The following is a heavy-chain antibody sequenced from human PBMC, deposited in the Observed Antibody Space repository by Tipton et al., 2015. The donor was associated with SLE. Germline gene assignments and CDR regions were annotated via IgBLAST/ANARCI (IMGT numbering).Heavy chain of an antibody. J-gene: IGHJ4*02. V-gene: IGHV6-1*01. D-gene: IGHD6-13*01. CDR2: THYRSKWFN. Sequence: PGLVKPSQTLSLTCGISGDSVSSDTATWNWIRQSPSGGLEWLGRTHYRSKWFNDSAVSVQSRLTITPDTSKNQFSLQLDSVTPEDTAVYYCARDADSSNWSLDSWGQGILVTVSS. CDR3: ARDADSSNWSLDS. CDR1: GDSVSSDTAT.